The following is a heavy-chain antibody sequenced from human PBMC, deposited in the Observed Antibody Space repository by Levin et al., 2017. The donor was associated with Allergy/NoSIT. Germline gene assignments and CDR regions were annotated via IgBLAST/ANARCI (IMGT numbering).Heavy chain of an antibody. CDR3: ARVLLGLDPFDA. CDR2: ITSNGGAT. J-gene: IGHJ3*01. CDR1: GFAFSSSA. Sequence: GGSLRLSCAASGFAFSSSAMGWVRQAPGKGLEWVSSITSNGGATYYAVSVKGRFTISRDNSKNTLYLQMGSLRGDDTALYYCARVLLGLDPFDAWGQGTMVTVSP. D-gene: IGHD2-15*01. V-gene: IGHV3-23*01.